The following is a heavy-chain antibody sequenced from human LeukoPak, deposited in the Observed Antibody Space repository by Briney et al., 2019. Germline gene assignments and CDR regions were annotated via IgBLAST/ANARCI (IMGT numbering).Heavy chain of an antibody. D-gene: IGHD4/OR15-4a*01. V-gene: IGHV3-23*01. CDR3: ANYGGWPRFDY. CDR1: GFTFNSYA. CDR2: ISSSGGST. J-gene: IGHJ4*02. Sequence: GGSLRLSCAASGFTFNSYAMSWVRRAPGKGLEWVSTISSSGGSTYYADSVKGRFTISRDNSKNTLYLQMNSLRAEDAALYYCANYGGWPRFDYWGQGTLVTVSS.